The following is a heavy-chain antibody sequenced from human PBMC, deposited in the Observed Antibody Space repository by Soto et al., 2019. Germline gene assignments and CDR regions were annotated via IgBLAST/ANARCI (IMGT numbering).Heavy chain of an antibody. V-gene: IGHV1-3*01. D-gene: IGHD3-22*01. CDR1: GYTFPSYA. Sequence: GASVKVYCMASGYTFPSYAMHWVRQAPAQRLEWMGWINAGNGNTTYSQKFQGRVTITRDTSASTAYMELSSLRSEDTAVYYCATYYYDSSGYLGAFDIWGQGTMVTVSS. J-gene: IGHJ3*02. CDR2: INAGNGNT. CDR3: ATYYYDSSGYLGAFDI.